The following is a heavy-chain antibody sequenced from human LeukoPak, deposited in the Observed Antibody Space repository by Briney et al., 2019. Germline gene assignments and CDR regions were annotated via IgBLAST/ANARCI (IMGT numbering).Heavy chain of an antibody. D-gene: IGHD6-13*01. CDR3: ARVRAAADLDAFDI. Sequence: SETLSLTCTVSGYSISSGYYWGWIRQPPGKGLEWIGSIYHSGSTYYNPSLKSRVTISVDTSKNQFSLKLSSVTAADTAVYYCARVRAAADLDAFDIWGQGTMVTVSS. V-gene: IGHV4-38-2*02. CDR2: IYHSGST. CDR1: GYSISSGYY. J-gene: IGHJ3*02.